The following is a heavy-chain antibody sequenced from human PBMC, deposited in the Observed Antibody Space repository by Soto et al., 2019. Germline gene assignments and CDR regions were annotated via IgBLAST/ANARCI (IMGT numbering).Heavy chain of an antibody. Sequence: ETLCPTFTVFGTSISTYYSTWSARPPGKALEGSGYTYYSASTNYNPSLKSRVTISVTTSKNPCPLNLSAVTAPGTPVYYCARVAPRFSDRVVDAWGQGTLVTVSS. CDR1: GTSISTYY. J-gene: IGHJ5*02. D-gene: IGHD3-10*01. CDR3: ARVAPRFSDRVVDA. V-gene: IGHV4-59*13. CDR2: TYYSAST.